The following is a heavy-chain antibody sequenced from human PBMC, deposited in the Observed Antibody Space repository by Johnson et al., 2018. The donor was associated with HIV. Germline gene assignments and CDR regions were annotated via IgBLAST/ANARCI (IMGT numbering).Heavy chain of an antibody. J-gene: IGHJ3*01. CDR1: AFTFSSFG. V-gene: IGHV3-30*02. Sequence: QVQLVESGGGVVQPGGSLRLSCAASAFTFSSFGMHWVRQAPGKGLEWVSFIRSDGINKYYVDSVKGRFTISRDNSKNTLLLQMNSLRTEDTAVYYCAREGGGTLVLGDEGAFDVWGQGTMVSVSS. CDR2: IRSDGINK. D-gene: IGHD3-10*01. CDR3: AREGGGTLVLGDEGAFDV.